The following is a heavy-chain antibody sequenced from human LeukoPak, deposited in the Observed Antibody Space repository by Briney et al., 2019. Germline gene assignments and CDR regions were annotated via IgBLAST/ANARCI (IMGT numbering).Heavy chain of an antibody. CDR2: IYYSGST. V-gene: IGHV4-59*01. J-gene: IGHJ5*02. Sequence: SETLSLTCTVSGGSISSYYWSWIRQPPGKGREWIGYIYYSGSTNYNPSLKSRVTISVDTSKNQFSLKLSSVTAADTAVYYCARGQYYDFWSGYYAEDNWFDPWGQGTLVTVSS. CDR3: ARGQYYDFWSGYYAEDNWFDP. CDR1: GGSISSYY. D-gene: IGHD3-3*01.